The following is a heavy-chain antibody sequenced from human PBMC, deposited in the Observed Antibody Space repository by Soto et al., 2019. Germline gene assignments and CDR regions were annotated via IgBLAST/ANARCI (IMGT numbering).Heavy chain of an antibody. J-gene: IGHJ5*02. CDR1: GFTFSSYA. CDR2: ISYDGSNK. D-gene: IGHD3-3*01. Sequence: GGSLRLSCAASGFTFSSYAMHWVRQAPGKGLGWVAVISYDGSNKYYADSVKGRFTISRDNSKNTLYLQMNSLRAEDTAVYYCARGGGEDTLSFYDFWSGYPTRSWFDPWGQGTLVTVSS. CDR3: ARGGGEDTLSFYDFWSGYPTRSWFDP. V-gene: IGHV3-30-3*01.